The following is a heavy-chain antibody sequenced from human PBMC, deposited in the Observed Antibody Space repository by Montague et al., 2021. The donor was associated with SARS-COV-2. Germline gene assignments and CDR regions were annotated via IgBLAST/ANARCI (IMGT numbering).Heavy chain of an antibody. V-gene: IGHV4-39*01. CDR1: GGSISSSSYY. Sequence: SETLSLTCAVSGGSISSSSYYWGWIRQPPGKGLEWIGSIYYSGSTYYNPSLKSRVTISVDTSKNQFSLKLSSVTAADTAVYYCARLGLGGYDILTGYYQSGMDVWGQGTTVTVSS. J-gene: IGHJ6*02. CDR3: ARLGLGGYDILTGYYQSGMDV. CDR2: IYYSGST. D-gene: IGHD3-9*01.